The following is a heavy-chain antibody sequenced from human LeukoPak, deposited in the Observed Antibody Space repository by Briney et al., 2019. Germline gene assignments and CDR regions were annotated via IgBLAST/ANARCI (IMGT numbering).Heavy chain of an antibody. V-gene: IGHV4-61*03. CDR3: ARSQNYYGSGDY. Sequence: PSETLSLTCTVSGDSVSNGNYYWSWLRQPPGRALEWIGYIYYTGKTYYNPSLEGRVTILVDTSRNHFSVKLSSVTAADTAVYYCARSQNYYGSGDYWSQGTLVTVSS. CDR2: IYYTGKT. J-gene: IGHJ4*02. D-gene: IGHD3-10*01. CDR1: GDSVSNGNYY.